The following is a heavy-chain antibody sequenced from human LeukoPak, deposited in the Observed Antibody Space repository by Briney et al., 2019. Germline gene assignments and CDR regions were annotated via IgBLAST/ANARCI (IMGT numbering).Heavy chain of an antibody. Sequence: GGSLRLSCAVSGFIFTNFWMRWVRQAPGRGPEWVANLHPQGNENYHVEAVKGRFTISRDNTKNLLFLQMNGLRVEDTAVYYCARGDAFSGDHWGQGTLVTVSS. V-gene: IGHV3-7*04. J-gene: IGHJ4*02. CDR1: GFIFTNFW. CDR3: ARGDAFSGDH. CDR2: LHPQGNEN.